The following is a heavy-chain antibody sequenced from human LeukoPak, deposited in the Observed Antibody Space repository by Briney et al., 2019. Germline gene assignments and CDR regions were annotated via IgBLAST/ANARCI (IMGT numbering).Heavy chain of an antibody. J-gene: IGHJ5*02. CDR2: ISSSGSTI. CDR1: GFTFSSYE. V-gene: IGHV3-48*03. D-gene: IGHD2-21*02. Sequence: GGSLTLSCAASGFTFSSYEMNWVRQAPRQGLEGVSYISSSGSTIYYADSVKGRFTISRDNAKNSLYLQMNSLRAEDTAVYYCPRGGDIGDWFDPWGQGTLVTVSS. CDR3: PRGGDIGDWFDP.